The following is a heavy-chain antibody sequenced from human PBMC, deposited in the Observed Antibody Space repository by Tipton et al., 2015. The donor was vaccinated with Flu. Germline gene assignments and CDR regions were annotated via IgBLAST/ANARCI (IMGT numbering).Heavy chain of an antibody. J-gene: IGHJ4*02. CDR1: GYSIRSAYY. V-gene: IGHV4-38-2*02. D-gene: IGHD3-10*01. CDR2: IYHSGTT. Sequence: GLVKPSETLSLTCSVSGYSIRSAYYWGWVRRPPGKGLEWIGTIYHSGTTYYNPSLESRVSMSVDTSRNQFSLKVSSVTAADTAVYYCARVEYFGSGTSNYWGQGTLVTVSS. CDR3: ARVEYFGSGTSNY.